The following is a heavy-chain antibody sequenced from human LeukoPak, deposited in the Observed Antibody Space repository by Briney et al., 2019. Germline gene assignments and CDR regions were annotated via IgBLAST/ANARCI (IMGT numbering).Heavy chain of an antibody. CDR3: AREGYDYVWGSSHYDAFDI. Sequence: GGSLRLSCAASGFTFSSYSMNWVRQAPGKGLEWVSYISSSSSTIYYADSVKGRFTISRDNAKNSLYLQMNSLRAEDTAVYYCAREGYDYVWGSSHYDAFDIWGQGTMVTVSS. CDR1: GFTFSSYS. CDR2: ISSSSSTI. D-gene: IGHD3-16*01. V-gene: IGHV3-48*04. J-gene: IGHJ3*02.